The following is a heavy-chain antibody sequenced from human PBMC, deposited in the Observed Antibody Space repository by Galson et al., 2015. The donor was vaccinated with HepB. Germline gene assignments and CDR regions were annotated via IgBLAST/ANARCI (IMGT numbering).Heavy chain of an antibody. V-gene: IGHV4-59*08. CDR1: GGSISSYY. CDR3: ATGKQQLADY. Sequence: LSLTCTVSGGSISSYYWSWIRQPPGKGLEWIGYIYYSGSTNYNPSLKSRVTISVDTSKNQFSLKLSSVTAADTAVYYCATGKQQLADYWGQGTLVTVSS. CDR2: IYYSGST. D-gene: IGHD6-13*01. J-gene: IGHJ4*02.